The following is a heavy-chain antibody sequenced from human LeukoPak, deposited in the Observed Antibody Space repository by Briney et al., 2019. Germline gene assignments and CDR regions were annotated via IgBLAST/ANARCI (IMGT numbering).Heavy chain of an antibody. J-gene: IGHJ4*02. V-gene: IGHV1-18*01. CDR1: GYTFTSYG. CDR3: AREGKRSETSPYYFDY. D-gene: IGHD1-1*01. CDR2: ISAYNGNT. Sequence: ASVKVSCKASGYTFTSYGISWVRQAPGQGLEWMVWISAYNGNTNYAQKLQGRVTMTTDTSTSTAYMELRSLRSDDTAVYYCAREGKRSETSPYYFDYWGQGTLVTVSS.